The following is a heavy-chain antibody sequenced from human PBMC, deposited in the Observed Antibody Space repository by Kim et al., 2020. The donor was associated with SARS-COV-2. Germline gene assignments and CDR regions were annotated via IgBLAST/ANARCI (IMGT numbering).Heavy chain of an antibody. Sequence: ASVKVSCKASGYTFTSYGISWVRQAPGQGLEWMGWISAYNGNTNYAQKLQGRVTMTTDTSTSTAYMELRSLRSDDTAVYYCARETYGGGPYYAIDYWGQGTLVTVSS. CDR2: ISAYNGNT. CDR1: GYTFTSYG. J-gene: IGHJ4*02. D-gene: IGHD1-26*01. V-gene: IGHV1-18*01. CDR3: ARETYGGGPYYAIDY.